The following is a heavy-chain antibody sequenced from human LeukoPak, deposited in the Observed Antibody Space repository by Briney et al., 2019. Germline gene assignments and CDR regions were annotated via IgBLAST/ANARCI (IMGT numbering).Heavy chain of an antibody. Sequence: GGSLRLSCAASGFTFSSYAMSWVRQAPGKGLEWVSSISGSGGCTYYADSVKGRFTISRDNSKNTLYLRINSLRAEDTAVYYCAKAGLTTVRGPRCWFDPWGQGTLVTVSS. CDR3: AKAGLTTVRGPRCWFDP. CDR1: GFTFSSYA. CDR2: ISGSGGCT. D-gene: IGHD4-11*01. J-gene: IGHJ5*02. V-gene: IGHV3-23*01.